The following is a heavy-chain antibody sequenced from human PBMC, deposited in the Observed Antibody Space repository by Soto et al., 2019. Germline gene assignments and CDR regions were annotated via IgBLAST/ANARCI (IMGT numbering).Heavy chain of an antibody. CDR1: GFTFTSSA. CDR3: AADDSSGWYWFDY. J-gene: IGHJ4*02. CDR2: IVVGSGNT. D-gene: IGHD6-19*01. V-gene: IGHV1-58*01. Sequence: SVKGSCKASGFTFTSSAVQWVRQARGQRLEWIGWIVVGSGNTNYAQKFQERVTITRDMSTSTAYMELSSLRSEDTAVYYCAADDSSGWYWFDYWGQGTLVTVSS.